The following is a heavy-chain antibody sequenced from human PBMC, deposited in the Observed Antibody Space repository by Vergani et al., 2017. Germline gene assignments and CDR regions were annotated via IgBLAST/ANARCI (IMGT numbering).Heavy chain of an antibody. CDR1: GGSISSSSYY. CDR2: IYYRGST. D-gene: IGHD2-2*01. Sequence: QLQLQESGPGLVKPSETLSLTCTVSGGSISSSSYYWGWIRQPPGKGLEWLGSIYYRGSTYYNPSLKSRVTISVDTSKNQFPLKVSSVTAADTAVYYCAREGPCSSTGCYAGVGTNWFDPWGQGTLVTVSS. V-gene: IGHV4-39*02. CDR3: AREGPCSSTGCYAGVGTNWFDP. J-gene: IGHJ5*02.